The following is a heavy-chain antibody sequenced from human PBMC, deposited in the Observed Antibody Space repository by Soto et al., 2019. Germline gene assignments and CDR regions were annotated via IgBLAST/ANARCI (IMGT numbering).Heavy chain of an antibody. CDR3: ARVRQDIVLMLYAPRGDDAFDI. CDR1: GGTFSSYA. CDR2: IIPIFGTA. D-gene: IGHD2-8*01. J-gene: IGHJ3*02. Sequence: EASVKVSCKASGGTFSSYAISWVRQVPGQGLEWMGGIIPIFGTANYAQKFQGRVTITADESTSTAYMELSSLRSEDTAVYYCARVRQDIVLMLYAPRGDDAFDIWGQGTLVTVSS. V-gene: IGHV1-69*13.